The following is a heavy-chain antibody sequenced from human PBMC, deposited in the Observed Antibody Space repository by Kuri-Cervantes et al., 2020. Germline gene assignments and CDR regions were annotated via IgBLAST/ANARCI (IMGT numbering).Heavy chain of an antibody. Sequence: ASVKVSCKASGYTFTSYGISWVRQAPGQGLEWMGWISAYNGNTNYAQKLQGRVTMTTDTSTSTAYMELRSLRSDDTAVYYCARVWSYYYDSSGYLWSDPWGQGTLVTVSS. V-gene: IGHV1-18*01. CDR3: ARVWSYYYDSSGYLWSDP. J-gene: IGHJ5*02. CDR1: GYTFTSYG. CDR2: ISAYNGNT. D-gene: IGHD3-22*01.